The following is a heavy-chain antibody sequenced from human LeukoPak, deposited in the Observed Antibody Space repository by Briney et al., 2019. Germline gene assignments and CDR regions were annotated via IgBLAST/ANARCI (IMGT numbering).Heavy chain of an antibody. V-gene: IGHV4-31*03. CDR2: IYYSGST. D-gene: IGHD1-14*01. CDR1: GGSISSGGYY. J-gene: IGHJ4*02. Sequence: SETPSLTCTVSGGSISSGGYYWSWIRQHPGKGLEWIGYIYYSGSTYYNPSLKSRVTISVDTSKNQFSLKLSSVTAADTAVYYCARTVYGYFDYWGQGTLVTVSS. CDR3: ARTVYGYFDY.